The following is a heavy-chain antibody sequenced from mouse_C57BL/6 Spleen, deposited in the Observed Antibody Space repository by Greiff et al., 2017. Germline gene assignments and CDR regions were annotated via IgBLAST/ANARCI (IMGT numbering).Heavy chain of an antibody. CDR3: ASGRFDY. J-gene: IGHJ2*01. CDR1: GYAFSSSW. CDR2: IYPGDGDT. V-gene: IGHV1-82*01. D-gene: IGHD4-1*01. Sequence: VKLMESGPELVKPGASVKISCKASGYAFSSSWMNWVKQRPGKGLEWIGRIYPGDGDTNYNGKFKGKATLTADKSSSTAYMQLSSLTSEDSAVYFCASGRFDYWGQGTTLTVSS.